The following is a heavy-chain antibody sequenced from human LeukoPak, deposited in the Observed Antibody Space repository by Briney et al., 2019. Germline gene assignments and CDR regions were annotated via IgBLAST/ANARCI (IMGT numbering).Heavy chain of an antibody. D-gene: IGHD1-14*01. Sequence: SETLSLTCAVYGGSFSGYYWSWIRQPPGKGLEWIGEINHSGSTNYNPSLKSRVTISVDTSKNQFSLKLSSVTAADTAVYYCASSGTSHRNWFDPWGQGTLVTVSS. V-gene: IGHV4-34*01. CDR3: ASSGTSHRNWFDP. CDR1: GGSFSGYY. CDR2: INHSGST. J-gene: IGHJ5*02.